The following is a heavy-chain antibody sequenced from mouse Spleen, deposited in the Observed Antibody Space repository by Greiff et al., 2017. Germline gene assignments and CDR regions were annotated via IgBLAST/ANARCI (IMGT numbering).Heavy chain of an antibody. CDR2: ISYDGSN. V-gene: IGHV3-6*01. J-gene: IGHJ2*01. Sequence: EVKLVESGPGLVKPSQSLSLTCSVTGYSITSGYYWNWIRQFPGNKLEWMGYISYDGSNNYNPSLKNRISITRDTSKNQFFLKLNSVTTEDTATYYCASRDWYYFDYWGQGTTLTVSS. CDR1: GYSITSGYY. CDR3: ASRDWYYFDY. D-gene: IGHD3-3*01.